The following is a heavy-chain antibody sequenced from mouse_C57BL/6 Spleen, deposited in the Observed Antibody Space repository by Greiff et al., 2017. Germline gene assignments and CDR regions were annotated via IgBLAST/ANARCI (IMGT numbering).Heavy chain of an antibody. CDR2: ISYDGSN. V-gene: IGHV3-6*01. D-gene: IGHD2-2*01. CDR3: ARGGVTYSFDY. Sequence: DVKLQESGPGLVKPSQSLSLTCSATGYSITSGYYWNLIRQLPGNKLEWMGDISYDGSNNYNPSLKKRISITRDTSKNQFFLKLNSVTTEDTTTYCCARGGVTYSFDYWGQGTTLTVSS. CDR1: GYSITSGYY. J-gene: IGHJ2*01.